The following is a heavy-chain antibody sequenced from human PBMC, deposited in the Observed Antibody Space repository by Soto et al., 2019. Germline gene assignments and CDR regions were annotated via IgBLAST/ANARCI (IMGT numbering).Heavy chain of an antibody. V-gene: IGHV3-33*01. CDR3: ARNIVVVPAAMPTDKYYYYYYGMDV. CDR2: IWYDGSNK. D-gene: IGHD2-2*01. CDR1: GFTFSSYG. Sequence: QVQLVESGGGVVQPGRSLRLSCAASGFTFSSYGMHWVRQAPGKGLEWVAVIWYDGSNKYYADSVKGRFTISRDNSKNTLYLQMNSLRAEDTAVYYCARNIVVVPAAMPTDKYYYYYYGMDVW. J-gene: IGHJ6*01.